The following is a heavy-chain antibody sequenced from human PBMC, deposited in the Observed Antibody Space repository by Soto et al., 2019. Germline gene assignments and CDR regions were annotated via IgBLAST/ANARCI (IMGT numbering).Heavy chain of an antibody. Sequence: EVQLVESGGGLAKPGGSLRLSCAASGFTFSSYSMNWVRQAPGKGLEWVSSISSSSSYIYYADSVKGRFTISRDNAKNSLYLQMNSLRAEDTAVYYCARALDNWYGMDVWGQGTTVTVSS. V-gene: IGHV3-21*01. CDR3: ARALDNWYGMDV. J-gene: IGHJ6*02. D-gene: IGHD1-20*01. CDR2: ISSSSSYI. CDR1: GFTFSSYS.